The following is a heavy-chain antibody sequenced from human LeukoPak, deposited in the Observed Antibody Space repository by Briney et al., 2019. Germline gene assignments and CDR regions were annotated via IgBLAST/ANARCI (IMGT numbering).Heavy chain of an antibody. V-gene: IGHV1-69*04. CDR1: GYTFTGYY. J-gene: IGHJ4*02. Sequence: SMKVSCKASGYTFTGYYMHWVRQAPGQGLEWMGRIIPILGIANYAQKFQGRVTITADKSTGTAYMELSSLRSEDTAVYYCARGLYGSGSYYDYWGQGTLVTVSS. CDR3: ARGLYGSGSYYDY. CDR2: IIPILGIA. D-gene: IGHD3-10*01.